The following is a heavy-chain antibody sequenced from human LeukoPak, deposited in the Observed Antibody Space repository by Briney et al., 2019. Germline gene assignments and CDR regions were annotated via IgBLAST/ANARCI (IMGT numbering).Heavy chain of an antibody. D-gene: IGHD3-9*01. CDR3: ARGGYYNILTGFRSRFLGFDS. V-gene: IGHV3-30*04. Sequence: PGRSLRLSCAASGVIFSRYAMHWVRQAPGKGLEWVAVISYDASNKYYADSVKGRFTISRDNSKDTLYLQMNSLRTEDTAVYYCARGGYYNILTGFRSRFLGFDSWGQGTLVTVSS. CDR1: GVIFSRYA. J-gene: IGHJ4*02. CDR2: ISYDASNK.